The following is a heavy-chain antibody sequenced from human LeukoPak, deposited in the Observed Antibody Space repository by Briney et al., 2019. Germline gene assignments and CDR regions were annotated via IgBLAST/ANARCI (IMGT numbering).Heavy chain of an antibody. J-gene: IGHJ5*02. CDR1: GYTFTSYG. D-gene: IGHD2-21*02. CDR3: ASLAYCGGDCYFGSNWFDP. CDR2: ISAYNGNT. Sequence: ASVKVSCKASGYTFTSYGISWVRQAPGQGLEWMGWISAYNGNTNYAQKLQGRVTMTTDTSTSTAYMELRSLRSEDTAVYYCASLAYCGGDCYFGSNWFDPWGQGTLVTVSS. V-gene: IGHV1-18*01.